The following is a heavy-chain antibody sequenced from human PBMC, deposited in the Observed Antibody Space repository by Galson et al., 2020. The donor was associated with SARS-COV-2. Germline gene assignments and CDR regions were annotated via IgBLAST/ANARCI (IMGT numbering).Heavy chain of an antibody. D-gene: IGHD6-19*01. CDR2: ISSSSSYI. CDR3: ARDRYSSGWWDY. Sequence: GESLKISCAASGFTFSSYSMNWVRQAPGKGLEWVSSISSSSSYIYYADSVKGRFTISRDNAKNSLYLQMNSLRAEDTAVYYCARDRYSSGWWDYWGQGTLVTVSS. CDR1: GFTFSSYS. V-gene: IGHV3-21*01. J-gene: IGHJ4*02.